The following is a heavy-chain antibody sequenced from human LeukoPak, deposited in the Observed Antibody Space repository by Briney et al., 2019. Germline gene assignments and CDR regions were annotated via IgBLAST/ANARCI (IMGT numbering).Heavy chain of an antibody. V-gene: IGHV4-4*02. CDR1: GGSISSSNW. D-gene: IGHD2-15*01. Sequence: SETLSLTCTVSGGSISSSNWWSWVRQPPGKGLEWIGEIYHSGSTNYNPSLKSRDTISVDKSKNQFSLKLSSVTAADTAVYYCARDLGGYCSGGSCYSDWFDPWGQGTLVTVSS. CDR2: IYHSGST. J-gene: IGHJ5*02. CDR3: ARDLGGYCSGGSCYSDWFDP.